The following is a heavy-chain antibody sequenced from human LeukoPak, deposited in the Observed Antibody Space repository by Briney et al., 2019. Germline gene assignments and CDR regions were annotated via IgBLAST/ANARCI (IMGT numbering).Heavy chain of an antibody. V-gene: IGHV3-30*03. Sequence: GGSLRLSCAASGFTFSSYGMHWVRQAPGKGLEWVAVISYDGSNKYYADSVKGRFTISRDNSKNTLYPQMNSLRAEDTAVYYCARDILTGLDYWGQGTLVTVSS. CDR1: GFTFSSYG. CDR3: ARDILTGLDY. J-gene: IGHJ4*02. D-gene: IGHD3-9*01. CDR2: ISYDGSNK.